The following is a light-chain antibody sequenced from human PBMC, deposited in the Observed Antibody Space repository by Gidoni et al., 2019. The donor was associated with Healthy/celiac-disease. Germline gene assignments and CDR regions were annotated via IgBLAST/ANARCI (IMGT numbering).Light chain of an antibody. CDR3: QQANSFPLT. V-gene: IGKV1-12*01. CDR1: PGISSW. J-gene: IGKJ4*01. CDR2: AAS. Sequence: DIQMTQPPPSVSASVGDRVPITCRASPGISSWIAWYQQKPGKAPKLLIYAASSLQSGVPSRFSGSGSWTDFTLTISSLQPEDFATYYCQQANSFPLTFGGGTKVEIK.